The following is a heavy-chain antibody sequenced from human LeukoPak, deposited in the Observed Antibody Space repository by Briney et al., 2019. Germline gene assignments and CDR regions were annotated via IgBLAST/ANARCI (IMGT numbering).Heavy chain of an antibody. CDR2: ISSTSSVI. D-gene: IGHD2-2*01. Sequence: GGSLXLSCAASGSTFSSHTMNWVRQAPGKGLEWVSYISSTSSVIYYADSVKGRFTISRDNAKSSLYLQMNSLRAEDTAVYYCARNLPAADYWGQGTLVTVSS. V-gene: IGHV3-48*04. CDR1: GSTFSSHT. CDR3: ARNLPAADY. J-gene: IGHJ4*02.